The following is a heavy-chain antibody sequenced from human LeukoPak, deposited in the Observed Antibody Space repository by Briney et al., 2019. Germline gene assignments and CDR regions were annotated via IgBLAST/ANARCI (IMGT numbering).Heavy chain of an antibody. CDR1: GGSISSYY. Sequence: PSETLSLTCTASGGSISSYYWSWIRQPPGKGLEWIGYIYYSGSTNYNPSLKSRVTISVDTSKNQFSLKLSSVTAADTAVYYCARQRGGSSPGGAFDIWGQGTMVTVSS. D-gene: IGHD2-15*01. J-gene: IGHJ3*02. CDR3: ARQRGGSSPGGAFDI. V-gene: IGHV4-59*08. CDR2: IYYSGST.